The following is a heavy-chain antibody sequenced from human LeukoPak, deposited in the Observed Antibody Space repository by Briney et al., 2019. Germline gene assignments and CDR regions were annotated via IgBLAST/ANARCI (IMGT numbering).Heavy chain of an antibody. CDR2: INPSGGST. CDR3: AREREYSYADY. J-gene: IGHJ4*02. CDR1: GYTFTIYY. V-gene: IGHV1-46*01. Sequence: ASVKVSCKASGYTFTIYYMHWVRQAPGQGLEWMGIINPSGGSTSYAQKFQGRVTMTTDTSTSTAYMELRSLRSDDTAVYYCAREREYSYADYWGQGTLVTVSS. D-gene: IGHD5-18*01.